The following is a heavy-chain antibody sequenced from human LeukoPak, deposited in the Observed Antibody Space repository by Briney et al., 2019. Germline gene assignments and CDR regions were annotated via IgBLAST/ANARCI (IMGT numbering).Heavy chain of an antibody. Sequence: GGSLRLSCAASGFIFSSYEMNWVRQAPGKGLEWGSYISSRGSTIYYADSVKGRFTISRDNAKNSLYLQMNSLRAEDTAVYYCARVVAWELRMGYFDYWGQGTLVTVSS. CDR3: ARVVAWELRMGYFDY. CDR1: GFIFSSYE. CDR2: ISSRGSTI. J-gene: IGHJ4*02. D-gene: IGHD1-26*01. V-gene: IGHV3-48*03.